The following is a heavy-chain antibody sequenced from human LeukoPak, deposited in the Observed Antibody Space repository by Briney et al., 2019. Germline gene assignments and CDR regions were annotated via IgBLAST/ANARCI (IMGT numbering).Heavy chain of an antibody. J-gene: IGHJ5*02. CDR2: ISSSSSYI. Sequence: GGSQRLPCAAPGFTFSSYSMNWVRQAPGKGLEWVSSISSSSSYIYYADSVKGRFTISRDNAKNSLYLQMNSLRAEDTAVYYCARDFYGSGSLNWFDPWGQGTLVTVSS. CDR1: GFTFSSYS. V-gene: IGHV3-21*01. D-gene: IGHD3-10*01. CDR3: ARDFYGSGSLNWFDP.